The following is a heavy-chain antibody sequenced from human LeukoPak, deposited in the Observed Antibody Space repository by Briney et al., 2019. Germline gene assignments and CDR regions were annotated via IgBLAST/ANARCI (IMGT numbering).Heavy chain of an antibody. CDR2: MNPNSGNT. D-gene: IGHD2-15*01. V-gene: IGHV1-8*01. J-gene: IGHJ5*02. Sequence: ASVKVSCKASEYTFTSYDINWVRQATGQGLEWMGWMNPNSGNTVYAQKFQGRVTMTRDTSISTAYMELSSPRSEDTAMYYCARKNYCSGGSCYSRGWFDPWGQGTLVTVSS. CDR3: ARKNYCSGGSCYSRGWFDP. CDR1: EYTFTSYD.